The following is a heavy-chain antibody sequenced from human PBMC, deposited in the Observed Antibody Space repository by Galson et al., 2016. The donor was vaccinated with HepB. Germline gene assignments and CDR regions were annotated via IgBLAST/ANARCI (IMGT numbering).Heavy chain of an antibody. CDR2: INPNTGGT. V-gene: IGHV1-2*04. CDR1: GYTFTGYY. J-gene: IGHJ4*02. Sequence: SVKVSCKASGYTFTGYYIHWVRQAPGQGLEWMGWINPNTGGTNYAQKFQGWVTMTRDTSISTAYVELNRLTSDDTAVYFCARATLTRFAPSSSWVGESPVDYWGQGTLVTVSS. D-gene: IGHD3-10*01. CDR3: ARATLTRFAPSSSWVGESPVDY.